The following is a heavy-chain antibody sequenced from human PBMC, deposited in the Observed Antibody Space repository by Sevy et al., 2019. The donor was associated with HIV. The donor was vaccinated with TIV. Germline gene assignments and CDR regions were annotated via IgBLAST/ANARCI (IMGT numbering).Heavy chain of an antibody. CDR3: AKDYCIGNDCFLGWFDP. V-gene: IGHV3-30*02. J-gene: IGHJ5*02. Sequence: GGSLRLSCAASGFTFSDYYMDWVRLTPGTGLEWLAFIGHDGNKYFYGASVKGRITTSRDNSKNTVSLQMNSLRVEDTAIYYCAKDYCIGNDCFLGWFDPRGQGTVVTVSS. D-gene: IGHD2-15*01. CDR1: GFTFSDYY. CDR2: IGHDGNKY.